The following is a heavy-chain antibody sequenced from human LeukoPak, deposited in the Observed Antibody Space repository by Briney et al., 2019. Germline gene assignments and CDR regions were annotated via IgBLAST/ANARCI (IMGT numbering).Heavy chain of an antibody. Sequence: ASVKVSCKASGGTFSSYAISWVRQAPGQGLEWMGRIIPILGIANYAQKFQGRVTITADKSTSTAYMELSSLRSEDTAVYYCARDAHHYYDSRGYYPDYWGQGTLVTVSS. CDR2: IIPILGIA. CDR1: GGTFSSYA. J-gene: IGHJ4*02. CDR3: ARDAHHYYDSRGYYPDY. D-gene: IGHD3-22*01. V-gene: IGHV1-69*04.